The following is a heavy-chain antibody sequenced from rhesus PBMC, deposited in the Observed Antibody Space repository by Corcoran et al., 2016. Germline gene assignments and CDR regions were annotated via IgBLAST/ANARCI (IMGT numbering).Heavy chain of an antibody. D-gene: IGHD2-27*01. J-gene: IGHJ2*01. Sequence: QVQLQESGPGLVKPSETLSLTCAVSGGSISSGYYYWSWIRQPPGKGLEWIGRISGGRGTTPSNPSLKVRVTISPATSKNQFSLKLSSVTAADTAVYYCARDWEYCSGIYCYEWYFDLWGPGTPITISS. CDR2: ISGGRGTT. CDR3: ARDWEYCSGIYCYEWYFDL. V-gene: IGHV4S12*01. CDR1: GGSISSGYYY.